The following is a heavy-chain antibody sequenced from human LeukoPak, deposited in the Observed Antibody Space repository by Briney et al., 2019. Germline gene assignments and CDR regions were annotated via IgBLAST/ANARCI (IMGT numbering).Heavy chain of an antibody. CDR1: RYIFTTYW. CDR2: IYSGDSET. D-gene: IGHD1-26*01. V-gene: IGHV5-51*01. Sequence: GESLKISCRASRYIFTTYWIGWVRQMPGEGLEWMGIIYSGDSETRYSPSFQGQVTISVDKSISTAYLQWSSLKASDTAMYYCATTLYSGIYGDAFDIWGQGTMVTVSS. J-gene: IGHJ3*02. CDR3: ATTLYSGIYGDAFDI.